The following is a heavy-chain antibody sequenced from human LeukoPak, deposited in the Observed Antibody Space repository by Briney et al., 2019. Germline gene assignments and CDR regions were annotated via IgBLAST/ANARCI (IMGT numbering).Heavy chain of an antibody. V-gene: IGHV3-30*03. Sequence: GGSLRLSCAASGFTFSSYGMHWVRQAPGKGLEWVAVISYDGSNKYYADSVKGRFTISRDNSKNTLYLQMNSLRAEDTAVYYCARVIVVVVAAIGYFDYWGQGTLVTVSS. J-gene: IGHJ4*02. CDR1: GFTFSSYG. CDR3: ARVIVVVVAAIGYFDY. D-gene: IGHD2-15*01. CDR2: ISYDGSNK.